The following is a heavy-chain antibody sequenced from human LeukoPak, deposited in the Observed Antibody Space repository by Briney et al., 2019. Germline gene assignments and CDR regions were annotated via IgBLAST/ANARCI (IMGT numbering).Heavy chain of an antibody. D-gene: IGHD3-16*02. CDR2: ISSSSSYI. V-gene: IGHV3-21*01. CDR1: GFTFSSYS. CDR3: ARPLTDAFDI. Sequence: KPGRSLRLSCAASGFTFSSYSMNWVRQAPGKGLEWVSSISSSSSYIYYADSVKGRFTISRDNAKNSLYLQMNSLRAEDTAVYYCARPLTDAFDIWGQGTMVTVSS. J-gene: IGHJ3*02.